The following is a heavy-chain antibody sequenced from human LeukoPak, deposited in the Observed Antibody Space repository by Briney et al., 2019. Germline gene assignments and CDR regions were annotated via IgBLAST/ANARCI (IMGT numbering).Heavy chain of an antibody. J-gene: IGHJ3*02. CDR3: AKATYYYDSSPPAFDI. V-gene: IGHV3-9*01. Sequence: GGSLRLSCAASGFTFDDYAMHWVRQAPGKGLEWVSGISWNSGSIGYADSVKGRFTISRDNAKNSLYLQMNSLRAEDTALYYCAKATYYYDSSPPAFDIWGQGTMVTVSS. CDR1: GFTFDDYA. D-gene: IGHD3-22*01. CDR2: ISWNSGSI.